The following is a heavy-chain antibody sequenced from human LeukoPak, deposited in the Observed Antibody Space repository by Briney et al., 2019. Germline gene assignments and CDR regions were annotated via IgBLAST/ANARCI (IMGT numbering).Heavy chain of an antibody. J-gene: IGHJ4*02. CDR3: ASYYGGNSGFDY. CDR1: GGSISSYY. CDR2: IYYSGST. Sequence: SETLSLTCTVSGGSISSYYWSWIRQPPGKGLEWIGCIYYSGSTNYNPSLKSRVTISVDTSKNQFSLKLSSVTAADTAVYYCASYYGGNSGFDYWGQGTLVTVSS. V-gene: IGHV4-59*01. D-gene: IGHD4-23*01.